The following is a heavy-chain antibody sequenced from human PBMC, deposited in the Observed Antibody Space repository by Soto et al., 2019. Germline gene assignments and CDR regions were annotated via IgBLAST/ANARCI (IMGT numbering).Heavy chain of an antibody. Sequence: QVQLQQWGAGLLKPSETLSLTCAVYGGSFSGYYWSWIRQPPGKGLEWIGEINHSGSTNYNPSLRRRVTISVDTSKHQFSLKLSSVTAADTAVYYCASLIDLGWGFDPWGQGTLVTVSS. CDR1: GGSFSGYY. J-gene: IGHJ5*02. CDR3: ASLIDLGWGFDP. D-gene: IGHD2-21*01. CDR2: INHSGST. V-gene: IGHV4-34*01.